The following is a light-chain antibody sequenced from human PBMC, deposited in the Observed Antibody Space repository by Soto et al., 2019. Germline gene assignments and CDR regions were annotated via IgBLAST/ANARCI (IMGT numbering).Light chain of an antibody. J-gene: IGLJ2*01. CDR1: SSDVGSYNL. CDR2: EVS. Sequence: QSALTHPASVSGSPGQSITIYCTGTSSDVGSYNLVSWYQQHPGKAPKLMIYEVSKRPSGVSNRFSGSKSGNTASLTISGLQAEDEADYYCCSYAGSSTSYVVFGGGTKLTVL. V-gene: IGLV2-23*02. CDR3: CSYAGSSTSYVV.